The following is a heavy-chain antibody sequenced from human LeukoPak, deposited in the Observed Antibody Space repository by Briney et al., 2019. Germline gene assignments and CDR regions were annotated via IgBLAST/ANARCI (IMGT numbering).Heavy chain of an antibody. J-gene: IGHJ4*02. CDR2: IDRDANT. Sequence: GGSLKLSCAASGFTFSTNAMAWVRQAPGKGLEWVASIDRDANTHYADSVRGRITISRDNSKNTVSLQMSSLRAEDTAIYYCAKDLLRSSTSCYIDYWGQGTLVTVSS. CDR1: GFTFSTNA. D-gene: IGHD2-2*01. V-gene: IGHV3-23*01. CDR3: AKDLLRSSTSCYIDY.